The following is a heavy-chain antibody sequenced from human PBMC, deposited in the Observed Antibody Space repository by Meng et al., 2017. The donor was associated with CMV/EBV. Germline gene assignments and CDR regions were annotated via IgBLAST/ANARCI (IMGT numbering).Heavy chain of an antibody. V-gene: IGHV4-34*01. CDR2: INHSGST. Sequence: VQRPSGGAGLLTPSETLSLTCAVYGGSFSGYYWSWIRQPPGKGLEWIGEINHSGSTNYNPSLKSRVTISVDTSKNQFSLKLSSVTAADTAVYYCARGGNWFDPWGQGTLVTVSS. CDR3: ARGGNWFDP. J-gene: IGHJ5*02. CDR1: GGSFSGYY.